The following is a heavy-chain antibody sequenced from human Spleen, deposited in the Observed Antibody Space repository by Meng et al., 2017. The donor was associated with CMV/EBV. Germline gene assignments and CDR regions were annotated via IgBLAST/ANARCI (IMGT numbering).Heavy chain of an antibody. CDR2: INHSGST. CDR3: ARGRDYYDSSGSLDY. V-gene: IGHV4-34*01. J-gene: IGHJ4*02. D-gene: IGHD3-22*01. Sequence: QLQQWGEGLLKPSETLSLPCAVYGGSFSGYYWSWIRQPPGKGLEWIGEINHSGSTNYNPSLKSRVTISVDTSKNQFSLKLSSVTAADTAVYYCARGRDYYDSSGSLDYWGQGTLVTVSS. CDR1: GGSFSGYY.